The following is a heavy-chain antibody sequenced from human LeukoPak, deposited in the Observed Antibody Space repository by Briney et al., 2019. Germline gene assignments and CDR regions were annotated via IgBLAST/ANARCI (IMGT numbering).Heavy chain of an antibody. D-gene: IGHD3-22*01. J-gene: IGHJ4*02. V-gene: IGHV3-30*01. CDR2: ISYDGGNK. Sequence: GRSLRLSCAASGFTFSSYAMHWVRQAPGKGLEWVAVISYDGGNKYYADSVKGRFTISRDNSKNTLYLQMNSLRAEDTAVYYCARVRNYYDSSGYYGYWGQGTLVTVSS. CDR1: GFTFSSYA. CDR3: ARVRNYYDSSGYYGY.